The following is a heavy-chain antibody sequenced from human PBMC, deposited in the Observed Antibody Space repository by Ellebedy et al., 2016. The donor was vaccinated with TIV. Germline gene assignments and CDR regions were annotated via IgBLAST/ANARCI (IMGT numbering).Heavy chain of an antibody. CDR1: GFTFSTYW. J-gene: IGHJ6*02. CDR3: ARGSGMDV. V-gene: IGHV3-7*03. Sequence: PGGSLRLSCAASGFTFSTYWMTWVRQAPGKGLEWVAAIKHDGSEKNYVDSVKGRFTISRDNSKRSLYLQLSSLRAEDTAVYYCARGSGMDVWGQGTAVTVSS. CDR2: IKHDGSEK.